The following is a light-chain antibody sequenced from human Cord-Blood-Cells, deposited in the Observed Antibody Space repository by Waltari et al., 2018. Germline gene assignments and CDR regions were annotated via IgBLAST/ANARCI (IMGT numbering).Light chain of an antibody. Sequence: DIQMTQSPSTLSASVGDRVTTTCRASQSISSWLAWYQQKPGKAPKLLIYDASSLESGVPSRFSGSGSGTEFTLTISSLQPDDFATYYCQQYNSYSAFTFGPGTKVDIK. V-gene: IGKV1-5*01. J-gene: IGKJ3*01. CDR2: DAS. CDR1: QSISSW. CDR3: QQYNSYSAFT.